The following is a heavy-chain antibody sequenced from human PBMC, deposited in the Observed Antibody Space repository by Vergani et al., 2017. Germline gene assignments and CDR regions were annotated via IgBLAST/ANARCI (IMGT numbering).Heavy chain of an antibody. J-gene: IGHJ3*01. Sequence: QVQLQASGPGRVKPSQTLSLTCTMSGGSISAGYYFWSWIRQPAGKGLEWLGHISASGNASHSPSLKTRVPMSVDTSKNQFSLTVTSVTAADTAIYFCARRSGGYYSGGKVHPLRTAFDVWGQGTVVTVSS. CDR2: ISASGNA. D-gene: IGHD2-15*01. CDR1: GGSISAGYYF. V-gene: IGHV4-61*02. CDR3: ARRSGGYYSGGKVHPLRTAFDV.